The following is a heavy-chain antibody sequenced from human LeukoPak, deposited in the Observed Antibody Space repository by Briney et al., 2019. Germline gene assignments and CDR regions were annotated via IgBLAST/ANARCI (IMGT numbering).Heavy chain of an antibody. D-gene: IGHD7-27*01. Sequence: GGSLRLSCAASGFTFSSYETNWVRQAPGKGLEWVTFIRYDGSNHNYADSVKGRFTISRDNFKNTLYLQMNSLRPEDTALYYCAKDLAWGFDYWGQGTLVTVSS. V-gene: IGHV3-30*02. CDR2: IRYDGSNH. J-gene: IGHJ4*02. CDR3: AKDLAWGFDY. CDR1: GFTFSSYE.